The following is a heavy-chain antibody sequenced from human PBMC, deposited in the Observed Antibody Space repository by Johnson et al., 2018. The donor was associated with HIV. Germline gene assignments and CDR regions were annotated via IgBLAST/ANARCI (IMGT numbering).Heavy chain of an antibody. V-gene: IGHV3-NL1*01. D-gene: IGHD4-11*01. CDR2: IYSGGTT. CDR1: GFTFSIYG. Sequence: QMQLVESGGGVVQPGGSLRLSCTGSGFTFSIYGIHWVRQAPDKGLEWVSVIYSGGTTYYADSVKGRFTISRDNSKNTLYLQMNSLRTEDTAVYYCARDSRYNNYGGGSVGAFDIWGQGTTVTVSS. CDR3: ARDSRYNNYGGGSVGAFDI. J-gene: IGHJ3*02.